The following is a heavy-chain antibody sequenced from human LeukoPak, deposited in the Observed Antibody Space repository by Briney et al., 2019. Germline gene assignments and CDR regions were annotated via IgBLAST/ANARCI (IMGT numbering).Heavy chain of an antibody. CDR3: ARHGSYYGSAPHYYFDY. CDR2: IYHSGST. Sequence: PSETLSLTCAVSGGSISSSNWWSWVRQPPGKGLEWIGEIYHSGSTNYNPSLKSRVTISVDKSKNQFSLKLSSVTAADTAVYYCARHGSYYGSAPHYYFDYWGQGTLVTVSS. J-gene: IGHJ4*02. CDR1: GGSISSSNW. D-gene: IGHD3-10*01. V-gene: IGHV4-4*02.